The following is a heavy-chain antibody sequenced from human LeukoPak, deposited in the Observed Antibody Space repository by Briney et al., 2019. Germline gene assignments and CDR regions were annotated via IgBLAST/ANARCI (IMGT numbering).Heavy chain of an antibody. Sequence: PGGSLRLSCAASGFTFSSFEMNWVRQAPGKGLEWVSYISSSGSTIYYADSVKGRFTISRDNAKNSLYLQMNSLRAEDTAVYYCARDAEVGYFDSSNFYDYWDQGTLVTVSS. J-gene: IGHJ4*02. CDR2: ISSSGSTI. D-gene: IGHD3-22*01. CDR1: GFTFSSFE. CDR3: ARDAEVGYFDSSNFYDY. V-gene: IGHV3-48*03.